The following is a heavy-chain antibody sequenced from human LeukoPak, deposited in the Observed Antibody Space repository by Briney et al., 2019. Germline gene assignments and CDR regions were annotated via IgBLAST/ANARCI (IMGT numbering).Heavy chain of an antibody. CDR2: IYYSGST. CDR3: ARQNWDYYDSSGYLVY. CDR1: GGSISSSSYY. J-gene: IGHJ4*02. D-gene: IGHD3-22*01. V-gene: IGHV4-39*01. Sequence: PSETLSLTCTVSGGSISSSSYYWGWIRQPPGKGLEWTGSIYYSGSTYYNPSLKSRVTISVDTSKNQFSLKLSSVTAADTAVYYCARQNWDYYDSSGYLVYWGQGTLVTVSS.